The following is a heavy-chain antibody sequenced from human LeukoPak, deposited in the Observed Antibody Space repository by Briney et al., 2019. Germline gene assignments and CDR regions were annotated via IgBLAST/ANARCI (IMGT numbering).Heavy chain of an antibody. CDR1: GFTFSSYS. V-gene: IGHV3-48*04. CDR2: ISSSSSTI. J-gene: IGHJ4*02. D-gene: IGHD2-21*02. Sequence: GGSLRLSCAASGFTFSSYSMNWVRQAPGKGLEWVSYISSSSSTIYYADSVKGRFTISRDNAKNSLYLQMNSLRAEDTAVYYCAREKTAILDYWGQGTLVTVSS. CDR3: AREKTAILDY.